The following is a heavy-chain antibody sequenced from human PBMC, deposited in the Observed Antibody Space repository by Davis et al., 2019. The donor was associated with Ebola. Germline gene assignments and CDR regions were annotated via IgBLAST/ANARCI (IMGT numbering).Heavy chain of an antibody. V-gene: IGHV3-33*01. CDR2: IWYDGSNK. Sequence: GGSLRLSCAASGFTFSSYGMHWVRQAPGKGLEWVAVIWYDGSNKYSADSVKGRFTISRDNSKYTLYLQMNSLRAEDTAVYYCARGSSDYYDSSGYPSDYWGQGTLVTVSS. CDR3: ARGSSDYYDSSGYPSDY. CDR1: GFTFSSYG. J-gene: IGHJ4*02. D-gene: IGHD3-22*01.